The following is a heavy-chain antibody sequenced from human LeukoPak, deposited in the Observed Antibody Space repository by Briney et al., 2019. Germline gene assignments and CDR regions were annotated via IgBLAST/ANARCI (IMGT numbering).Heavy chain of an antibody. CDR3: EVGRFGESTYDY. CDR1: GGTFTSYA. Sequence: GASVKVSCKASGGTFTSYAISWVRHAPGQGLEWMGRIIPILGIANYAQKFQGRVTITADKSTSTAYMELSSLRSEDTAVYYCEVGRFGESTYDYWGQGTLVTVSS. D-gene: IGHD3-10*01. CDR2: IIPILGIA. V-gene: IGHV1-69*04. J-gene: IGHJ4*02.